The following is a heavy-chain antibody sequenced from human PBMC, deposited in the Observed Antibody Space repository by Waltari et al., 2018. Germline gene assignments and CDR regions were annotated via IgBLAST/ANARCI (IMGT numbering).Heavy chain of an antibody. CDR1: GGSISTSKYY. J-gene: IGHJ4*02. V-gene: IGHV4-39*07. Sequence: QVQLQESGPGLVKPSETLSLTCTVSGGSISTSKYYWGWIRQTPGKGLEWIGNMYYTGSTYYNPALKSRVTISVDTSRNQFSLQLSSLTAADTALYYCAREQQLVTDDVRDDYWGQGTLVTVSS. CDR3: AREQQLVTDDVRDDY. D-gene: IGHD6-13*01. CDR2: MYYTGST.